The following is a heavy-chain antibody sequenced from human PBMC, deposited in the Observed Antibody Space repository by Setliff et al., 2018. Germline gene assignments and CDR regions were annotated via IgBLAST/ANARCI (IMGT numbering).Heavy chain of an antibody. Sequence: ASVKVSCKASGYTFTGYYMHWVRQAPGQGLEWMGWINPNSGGTNYAQKFQGWVTMTRDTSISTAYMELRSLRSDDTAVYYCARGGQTNGAPYFDYWGQGTLVTVSS. J-gene: IGHJ4*02. V-gene: IGHV1-2*04. CDR2: INPNSGGT. CDR1: GYTFTGYY. CDR3: ARGGQTNGAPYFDY. D-gene: IGHD1-26*01.